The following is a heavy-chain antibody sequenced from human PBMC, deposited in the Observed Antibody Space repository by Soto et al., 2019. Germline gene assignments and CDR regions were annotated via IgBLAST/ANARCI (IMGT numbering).Heavy chain of an antibody. J-gene: IGHJ3*02. Sequence: QVQLVQSGAEVKKPGASVKVSCKASGYTFTSYAMHWVRQAPGQRLEWMGWINAGNGNTKYSQKFQGRVTITRDTSASTAYMELSSLRSEDTAVYYCAGDRTTVTTYAFDIWGQGTMVTVSS. CDR1: GYTFTSYA. CDR2: INAGNGNT. V-gene: IGHV1-3*01. D-gene: IGHD4-17*01. CDR3: AGDRTTVTTYAFDI.